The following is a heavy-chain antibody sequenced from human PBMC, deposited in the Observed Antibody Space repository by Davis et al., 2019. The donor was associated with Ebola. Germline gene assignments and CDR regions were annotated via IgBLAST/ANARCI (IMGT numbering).Heavy chain of an antibody. CDR2: IITDGTTT. CDR1: GFTFSDFA. J-gene: IGHJ5*02. CDR3: ARGERGNWFDP. Sequence: GESLKISCAASGFTFSDFAMHWVRQAPGKGLVWVSRIITDGTTTNYADSVKGRFTISRDNAKNTLYLQMNSLRVEDTAVYYCARGERGNWFDPWGQGTLVTVSS. D-gene: IGHD5-24*01. V-gene: IGHV3-74*01.